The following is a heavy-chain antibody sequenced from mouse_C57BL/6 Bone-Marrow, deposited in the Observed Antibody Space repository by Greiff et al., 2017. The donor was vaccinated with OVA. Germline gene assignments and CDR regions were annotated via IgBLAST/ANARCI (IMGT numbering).Heavy chain of an antibody. CDR3: ARRQLRFWFAY. CDR2: ISSGSSTI. V-gene: IGHV5-17*01. J-gene: IGHJ3*01. Sequence: DVKLVESGGGLVKPGGSLKLSCAASGFTFSDYGMHWVRQAPEKGLEWVAYISSGSSTIYYADTVKGRFTISRDNAKNTLFLQMTSLWSEDTAMYYCARRQLRFWFAYWGQGTLVTVSA. CDR1: GFTFSDYG. D-gene: IGHD3-2*02.